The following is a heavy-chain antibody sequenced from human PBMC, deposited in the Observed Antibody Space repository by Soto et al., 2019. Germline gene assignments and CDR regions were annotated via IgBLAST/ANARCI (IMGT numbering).Heavy chain of an antibody. D-gene: IGHD3-10*01. V-gene: IGHV3-33*01. CDR1: GFTFSSYG. J-gene: IGHJ3*02. Sequence: QVQLVESGGGVVQPGRSLRISCAASGFTFSSYGMHWVRQAPGKGLEWVAVIWYDGSNKYYADSVKGRFTISRDNSKNTLYLQMNSLRAEDTAVYYCARAGRSDAFDIWGQGTMVTVSS. CDR3: ARAGRSDAFDI. CDR2: IWYDGSNK.